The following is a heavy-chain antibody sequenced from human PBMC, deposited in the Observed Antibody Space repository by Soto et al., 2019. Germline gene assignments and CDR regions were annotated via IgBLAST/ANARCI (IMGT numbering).Heavy chain of an antibody. Sequence: QVQLVQSGTEVKKPGSSVKVSCKASGGTFRNYPINWVRQAPGQGLEWMGSIFPLTDIPDYAQNFXXRXXISADKSTSTAYMELSSLTSDDTAMYFCARGPLVVLNYFESWGQGTLVTVSS. J-gene: IGHJ4*02. V-gene: IGHV1-69*02. CDR2: IFPLTDIP. CDR1: GGTFRNYP. CDR3: ARGPLVVLNYFES.